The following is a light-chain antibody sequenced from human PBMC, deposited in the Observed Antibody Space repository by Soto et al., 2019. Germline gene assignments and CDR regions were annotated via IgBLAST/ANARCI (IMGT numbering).Light chain of an antibody. CDR2: GAS. Sequence: DIQMTQSPSFVSASIGDRVTITCRASQNIDNWLAWYQQKPGRAPKLLISGASTLQAGVPSRFGASGSGTEFTLNISSLQPEDFATYYCQQADRFPHTFGQGTKLEIK. V-gene: IGKV1-12*01. CDR1: QNIDNW. CDR3: QQADRFPHT. J-gene: IGKJ2*01.